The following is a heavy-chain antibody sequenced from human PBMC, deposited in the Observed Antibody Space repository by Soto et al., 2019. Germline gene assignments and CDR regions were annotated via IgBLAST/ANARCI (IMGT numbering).Heavy chain of an antibody. J-gene: IGHJ4*02. D-gene: IGHD2-21*01. V-gene: IGHV3-33*01. CDR1: VFTLSNYG. CDR3: ARGLHSLFDY. Sequence: SLRLACAASVFTLSNYGMHWVRQAPGKGLEWVAVIWYDGNNKYYADSVKGRFTISRDNSNNTLYVQMTSLRAEDTAVYYCARGLHSLFDYWGQGTLVTVSS. CDR2: IWYDGNNK.